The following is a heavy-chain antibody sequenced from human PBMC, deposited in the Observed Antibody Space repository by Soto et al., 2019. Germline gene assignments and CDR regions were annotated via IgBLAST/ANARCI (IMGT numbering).Heavy chain of an antibody. D-gene: IGHD5-18*01. V-gene: IGHV3-53*01. CDR1: GFTVRSSY. CDR3: ARESPVHVYSYGPTGGYYYYYGMDV. CDR2: IYSGGST. Sequence: GGSLRLSCVASGFTVRSSYMSWVRQAPGKGLEWVSIIYSGGSTYYADSVKGRCTISRDNSKNTLYLQMNSLRAEDTAVYYCARESPVHVYSYGPTGGYYYYYGMDVWGQGTTVTVSS. J-gene: IGHJ6*02.